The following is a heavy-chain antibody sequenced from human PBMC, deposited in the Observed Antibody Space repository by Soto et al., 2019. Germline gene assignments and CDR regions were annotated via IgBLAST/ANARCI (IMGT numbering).Heavy chain of an antibody. CDR1: GFAFADYA. CDR3: TSMPPNKYCRGSSCSAFDI. V-gene: IGHV3-49*03. J-gene: IGHJ3*02. D-gene: IGHD2-15*01. CDR2: ITSRRYGGTA. Sequence: EVQLVESGGGLVQPGRSLRLSCAASGFAFADYAMIWFRQSPGRGLECLGFITSRRYGGTAESAASVRGRFTISRDDTQSVAYLQMNSLNTDDTGIYYCTSMPPNKYCRGSSCSAFDIWCQGTTGTVSS.